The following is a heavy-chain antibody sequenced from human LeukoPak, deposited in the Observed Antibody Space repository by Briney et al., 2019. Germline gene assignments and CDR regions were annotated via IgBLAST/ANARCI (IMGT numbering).Heavy chain of an antibody. CDR2: INPSGGST. CDR3: ARRLRAETAMVQSYGMDV. V-gene: IGHV1-46*01. CDR1: GYTFTSYY. Sequence: VASVKVSCKASGYTFTSYYMHWVRQAPGQGLEWMGIINPSGGSTSYAQKFQGRVTMTRDTSTSTVYMELSSLRSEDTAVYYCARRLRAETAMVQSYGMDVWGQGTTVTVSS. J-gene: IGHJ6*02. D-gene: IGHD5-18*01.